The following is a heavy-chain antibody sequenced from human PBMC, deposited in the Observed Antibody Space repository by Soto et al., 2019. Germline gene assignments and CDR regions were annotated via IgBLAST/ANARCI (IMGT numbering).Heavy chain of an antibody. V-gene: IGHV4-31*01. CDR1: GGSISSDGNY. Sequence: QVQLQESGPGLVKSSQTLSLTCTVSGGSISSDGNYWSWIRQHPGKGLEWIGYIYYSGSTNYNPSLKSQVTISVDTSKNYFSLKLNSVTAADTAVYYCARARMVRGITYYYGMDVWGQGTTVTVSS. CDR2: IYYSGST. D-gene: IGHD3-10*01. J-gene: IGHJ6*02. CDR3: ARARMVRGITYYYGMDV.